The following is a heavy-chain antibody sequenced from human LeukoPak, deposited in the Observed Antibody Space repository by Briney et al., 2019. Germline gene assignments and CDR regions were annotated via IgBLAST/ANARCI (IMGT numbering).Heavy chain of an antibody. CDR2: ISSSGSTI. V-gene: IGHV3-11*01. Sequence: LSLTCTVSGGSISSSSYYWGWIRQAPGKGLEWVSYISSSGSTIYYADSAKGRFTISRDNAKNSLYLQMNSLRAEDTAVYYCARDGKTTVTSDLYYYYGMDVWGQGTTVTVSS. CDR3: ARDGKTTVTSDLYYYYGMDV. CDR1: GGSISSSSYY. D-gene: IGHD4-11*01. J-gene: IGHJ6*02.